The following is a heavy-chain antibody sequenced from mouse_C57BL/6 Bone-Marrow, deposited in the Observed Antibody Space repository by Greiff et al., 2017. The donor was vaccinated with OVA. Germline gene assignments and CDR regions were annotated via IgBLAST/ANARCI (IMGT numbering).Heavy chain of an antibody. CDR1: GYTFTSYW. CDR3: AICGYDGFAY. D-gene: IGHD2-2*01. Sequence: VKLQQPGAELVMPGASVKLSCKASGYTFTSYWMHWVKQRPGQGLEWIGEIDPSDSYTNYNQKFKGKSTLTVDKSSSTAYMQLGSLTSADSAVYYCAICGYDGFAYWGQGTLVTVSA. CDR2: IDPSDSYT. V-gene: IGHV1-69*01. J-gene: IGHJ3*01.